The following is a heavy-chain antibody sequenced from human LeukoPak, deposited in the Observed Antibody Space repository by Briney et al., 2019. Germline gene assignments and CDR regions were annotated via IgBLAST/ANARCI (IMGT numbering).Heavy chain of an antibody. CDR2: IYISGST. CDR3: ARENKVTTSRWFDP. J-gene: IGHJ5*02. Sequence: PSETLSLTCTVSGGSISSYYWSWIRQPAGKGLEWIGRIYISGSTNYNPSLKSRVTMSVDTSKNQFSLKLSSVTAADTAVYYCARENKVTTSRWFDPWGQGTLVTVSS. CDR1: GGSISSYY. D-gene: IGHD4-17*01. V-gene: IGHV4-4*07.